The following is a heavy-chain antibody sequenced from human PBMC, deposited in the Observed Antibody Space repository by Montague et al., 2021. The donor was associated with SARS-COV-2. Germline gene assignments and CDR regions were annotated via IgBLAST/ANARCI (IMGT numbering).Heavy chain of an antibody. Sequence: SETLSLTCTVSGVSITTCYWSWIRQPPGKGLEWIGYIYYSGSTYYTPSLKSRVSFSVDASKNEFSLRLTSVSAADTAVYYCARGGGDYGGNPFDYWGQGTLVTVSS. CDR2: IYYSGST. V-gene: IGHV4-59*01. CDR1: GVSITTCY. CDR3: ARGGGDYGGNPFDY. D-gene: IGHD4-23*01. J-gene: IGHJ4*02.